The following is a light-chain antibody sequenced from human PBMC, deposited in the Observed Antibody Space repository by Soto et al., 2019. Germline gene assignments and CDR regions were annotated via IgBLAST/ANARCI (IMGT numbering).Light chain of an antibody. CDR2: DAS. CDR3: QHYNHWPVT. V-gene: IGKV3-15*01. Sequence: EIVMTQSPATLSVSPGGRATLSCRASQSVSSDLAWYQQKPGQAPRLLISDASTRATGIPARFSGSGSGTDFTLTISSLQSEDFAVYYRQHYNHWPVTFGQGTRLEIK. CDR1: QSVSSD. J-gene: IGKJ5*01.